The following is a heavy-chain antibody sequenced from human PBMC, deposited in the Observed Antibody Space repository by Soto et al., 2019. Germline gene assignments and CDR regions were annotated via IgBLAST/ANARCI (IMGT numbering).Heavy chain of an antibody. J-gene: IGHJ5*02. CDR1: GFTFSSYA. V-gene: IGHV3-30-3*01. Sequence: QVQLVESGGGVVQPGRSLRLSCAASGFTFSSYAMHWVRQAPGKGLEWVAVISYDGSNKYYADSVKGRFTISRDNSKNTLYLQMNSLRAEDTAVYSCARAGVAAAGTPFDPWGQGTLVTVSS. CDR2: ISYDGSNK. D-gene: IGHD6-13*01. CDR3: ARAGVAAAGTPFDP.